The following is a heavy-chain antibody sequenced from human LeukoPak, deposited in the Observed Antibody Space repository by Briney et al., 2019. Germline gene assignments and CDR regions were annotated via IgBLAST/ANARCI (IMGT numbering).Heavy chain of an antibody. Sequence: GGSLRLSCAASGFTFSNAWMVWVRQAPGKGLEWVGRIKSTTDGGTTDYAAPVKGRFTISRDDSKNTLYLEMNSLKTEDTAVYYCTTRGSDSGCPFFWGQGTLVTVSS. V-gene: IGHV3-15*01. CDR3: TTRGSDSGCPFF. CDR2: IKSTTDGGTT. J-gene: IGHJ4*02. CDR1: GFTFSNAW. D-gene: IGHD3-10*01.